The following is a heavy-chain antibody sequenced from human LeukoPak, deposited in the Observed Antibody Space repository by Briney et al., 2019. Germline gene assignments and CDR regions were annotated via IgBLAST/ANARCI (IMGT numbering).Heavy chain of an antibody. Sequence: GGSLRLSCAASGFTFSSYSMNWVRQAPGKGLEWVSYISSSSSTIYYADSVKGRFTISRDNAKNSLYLQMNSLRAEDTAVYYCARDKNRDSGWYYYYGMDVWGQGATVTVSS. CDR2: ISSSSSTI. V-gene: IGHV3-48*01. D-gene: IGHD6-19*01. CDR3: ARDKNRDSGWYYYYGMDV. CDR1: GFTFSSYS. J-gene: IGHJ6*02.